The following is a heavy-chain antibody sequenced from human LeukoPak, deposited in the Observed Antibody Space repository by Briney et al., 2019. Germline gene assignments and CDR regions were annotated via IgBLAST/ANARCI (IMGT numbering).Heavy chain of an antibody. V-gene: IGHV3-23*01. CDR1: GFTFSSYA. D-gene: IGHD5-12*01. Sequence: GGSLRLSCAASGFTFSSYAMSWVRQAPGKGLDWVSAISGSGDSTYYADTVKGRFTISRDNSKNTLNLQMNSLRAEDTAVYFCAKAVSPVDVGYWGRGTLVTVSS. J-gene: IGHJ4*02. CDR2: ISGSGDST. CDR3: AKAVSPVDVGY.